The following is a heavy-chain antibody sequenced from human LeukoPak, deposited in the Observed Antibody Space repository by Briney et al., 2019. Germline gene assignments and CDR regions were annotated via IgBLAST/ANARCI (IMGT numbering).Heavy chain of an antibody. V-gene: IGHV1-2*02. J-gene: IGHJ5*02. CDR1: GFTLSDYS. D-gene: IGHD5/OR15-5a*01. Sequence: ASVKVSCKASGFTLSDYSIHWVRQAPGQGLECMGWIKPNGGDATYVQKFQGRVTMTRDTSINTAYMELSRLRYDDTAVYYCARGVAGVYSWFDPWGREPWSPSPQ. CDR2: IKPNGGDA. CDR3: ARGVAGVYSWFDP.